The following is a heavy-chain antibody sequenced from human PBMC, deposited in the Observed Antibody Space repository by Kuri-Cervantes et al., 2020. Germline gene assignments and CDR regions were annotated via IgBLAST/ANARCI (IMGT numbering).Heavy chain of an antibody. Sequence: ESLKISCTVSGGSISSSSYYWGWIRQPPGKGLEWIGRIYTSGSTNYNPSLKSRVTISVDTSKNQFSLKLSSVTAADTAVYYCARETRIVGATSSRGGFDYWGQGTLVTVSS. D-gene: IGHD1-26*01. J-gene: IGHJ4*02. CDR3: ARETRIVGATSSRGGFDY. CDR1: GGSISSSSYY. CDR2: IYTSGST. V-gene: IGHV4-39*07.